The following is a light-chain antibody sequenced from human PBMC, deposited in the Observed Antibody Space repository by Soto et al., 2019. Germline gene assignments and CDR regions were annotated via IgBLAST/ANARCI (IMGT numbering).Light chain of an antibody. CDR2: DAY. Sequence: EILLTQSPGTLSLSPWARATLSCRSSQSVSNDFLAWYQQKPGQAPRLLIYDAYSRATGITDRFSGGGSGTDFTITISRLEPEDFAVYYCQPYHISPITFGPGTRLEIK. J-gene: IGKJ5*01. V-gene: IGKV3-20*01. CDR1: QSVSNDF. CDR3: QPYHISPIT.